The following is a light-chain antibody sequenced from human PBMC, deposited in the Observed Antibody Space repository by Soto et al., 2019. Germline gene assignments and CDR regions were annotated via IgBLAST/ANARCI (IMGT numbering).Light chain of an antibody. Sequence: EIVMTQSPATLSLSPGERAALSCRASQSINSELAWYQQKPGQPPRLLIYGASTRATGVPARFTGTESGSELALNISGLQSAAVAVYYCQQGHNWPLTFGQGTRLEI. J-gene: IGKJ2*01. CDR3: QQGHNWPLT. V-gene: IGKV3-15*01. CDR2: GAS. CDR1: QSINSE.